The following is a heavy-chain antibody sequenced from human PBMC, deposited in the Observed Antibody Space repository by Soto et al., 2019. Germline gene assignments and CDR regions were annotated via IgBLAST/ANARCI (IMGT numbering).Heavy chain of an antibody. J-gene: IGHJ6*03. CDR2: ISGSGGST. D-gene: IGHD5-18*01. Sequence: GGSLRLSCAASGFTFSSYAMSWVRQAPGKGLEWVSAISGSGGSTYYADSVKGRFTISRDNSKNTLYLQMNSLRAEDTAVYYCAKDLPTAMVTYYYYYMDVWGKGTTVTVSS. CDR3: AKDLPTAMVTYYYYYMDV. CDR1: GFTFSSYA. V-gene: IGHV3-23*01.